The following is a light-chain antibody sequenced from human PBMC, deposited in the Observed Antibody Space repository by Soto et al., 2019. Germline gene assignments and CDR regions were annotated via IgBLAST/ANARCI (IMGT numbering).Light chain of an antibody. Sequence: DIQMTQSPSSLSASVGDRVTITCQASQDISNYLNWFQQKPGTAPKLLIYDASKLETGVPSRFSGSGSGTEFTLTISSLQPDDFATYYCQHYNSYSEAFGQGTKVE. J-gene: IGKJ1*01. V-gene: IGKV1-33*01. CDR2: DAS. CDR3: QHYNSYSEA. CDR1: QDISNY.